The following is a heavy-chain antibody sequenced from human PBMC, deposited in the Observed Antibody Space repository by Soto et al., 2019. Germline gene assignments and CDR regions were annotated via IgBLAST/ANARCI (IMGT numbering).Heavy chain of an antibody. CDR2: ISGSGGSA. CDR1: GFTFSNYA. CDR3: VREGSGWYSRGSFDF. J-gene: IGHJ3*01. Sequence: GGSLRLSCAASGFTFSNYAMNWVRQAPGKGLEGVSVISGSGGSAYYADSVQGRFTISRDNSKNTLYLQMNSLRAEDTAIYYCVREGSGWYSRGSFDFWGRGTMVTVSS. D-gene: IGHD6-19*01. V-gene: IGHV3-23*01.